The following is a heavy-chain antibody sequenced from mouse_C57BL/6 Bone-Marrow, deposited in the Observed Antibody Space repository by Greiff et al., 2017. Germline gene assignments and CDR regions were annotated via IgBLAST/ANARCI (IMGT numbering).Heavy chain of an antibody. D-gene: IGHD1-1*01. Sequence: DVKLVESGGGLVQPGGSLKLSCAASGFTFSDYYMYWVRQTPEKRLEWVAYISNGGGSTYYPDTVKGRFTISRDNAKNTLYLQMRRLKSEDTAMYYCARSAGSSYTWFAYWGQGTLVTVSA. V-gene: IGHV5-12*01. CDR1: GFTFSDYY. CDR2: ISNGGGST. J-gene: IGHJ3*01. CDR3: ARSAGSSYTWFAY.